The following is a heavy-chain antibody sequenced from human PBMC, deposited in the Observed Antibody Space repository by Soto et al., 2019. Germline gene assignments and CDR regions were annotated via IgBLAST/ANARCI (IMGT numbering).Heavy chain of an antibody. CDR3: ARRYTSCFLQYFDN. Sequence: ASVKVCCKSSGGTLSSFINYPINWVRQAPGQGLEWMGGIVPNVGTVNYAQKFRGKVTITEDKSTGTAYVELSSLRSEDTALYYCARRYTSCFLQYFDNWRQGTEVTVSS. CDR1: GGTLSSFINYP. V-gene: IGHV1-69*06. CDR2: IVPNVGTV. J-gene: IGHJ4*02. D-gene: IGHD3-9*01.